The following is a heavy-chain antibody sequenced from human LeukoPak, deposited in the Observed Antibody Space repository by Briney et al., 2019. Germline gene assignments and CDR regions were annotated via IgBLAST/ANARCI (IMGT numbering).Heavy chain of an antibody. CDR2: IYYSGST. D-gene: IGHD3-3*02. CDR1: GGSISSSSYY. J-gene: IGHJ4*02. CDR3: ARSSTFYFDY. Sequence: SETLSLTCTVSGGSISSSSYYWGWIRQPPGKGLEWIGSIYYSGSTYYNPSLKSRVTISVDTSKNQFSLKLSSVTAADTAVHYCARSSTFYFDYWGQGTLVTVSS. V-gene: IGHV4-39*01.